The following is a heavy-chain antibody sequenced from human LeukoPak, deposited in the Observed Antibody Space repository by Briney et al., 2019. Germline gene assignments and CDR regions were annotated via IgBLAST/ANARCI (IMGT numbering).Heavy chain of an antibody. Sequence: ASVKVSCKASGYTFTSYYMHWVRQAPGQGLEWVGIINTSGGSTSYAQTFQGRVTMTRDTSTSTVYMELSSLRSEDTAVYYCARAGKESNWFAPWGQGTLVTVSS. V-gene: IGHV1-46*01. CDR3: ARAGKESNWFAP. D-gene: IGHD3-10*01. J-gene: IGHJ5*02. CDR2: INTSGGST. CDR1: GYTFTSYY.